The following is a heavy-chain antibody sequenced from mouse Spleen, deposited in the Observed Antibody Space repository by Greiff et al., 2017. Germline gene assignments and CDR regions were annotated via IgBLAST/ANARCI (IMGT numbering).Heavy chain of an antibody. CDR3: YYYGNWFAY. Sequence: EVQLQQSGPELVKPGASVKISCKASGYTFTDYYMNWVKQSHGKSLEWIGDINPNNGGTSYNQKFKGKATLTVDKSSSTAYMELRSLTSEDSAVYYCYYYGNWFAYWGQGTLVTVSA. J-gene: IGHJ3*01. D-gene: IGHD1-1*01. CDR2: INPNNGGT. CDR1: GYTFTDYY. V-gene: IGHV1-26*01.